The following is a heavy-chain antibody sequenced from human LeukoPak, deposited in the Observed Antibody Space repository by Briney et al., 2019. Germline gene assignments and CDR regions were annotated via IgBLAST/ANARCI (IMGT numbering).Heavy chain of an antibody. CDR1: GFTFSSYA. D-gene: IGHD1-26*01. Sequence: PGRSLRLSCAASGFTFSSYAMHWVRQAPGKGLEWVAVISYDGSNKYYADSVKGRFTISRDNSKNTLYLQMNSLRAEDTAVYYCARATGSYYSIGYWGQGTLVTVSS. J-gene: IGHJ4*02. V-gene: IGHV3-30-3*01. CDR2: ISYDGSNK. CDR3: ARATGSYYSIGY.